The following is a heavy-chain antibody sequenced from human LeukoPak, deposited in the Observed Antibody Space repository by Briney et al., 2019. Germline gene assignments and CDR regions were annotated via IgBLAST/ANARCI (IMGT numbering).Heavy chain of an antibody. CDR2: ISSSGGMM. CDR1: GFSFSSFD. D-gene: IGHD3-10*01. Sequence: GGSLRLSCAASGFSFSSFDMTWVRQAPGKGLEWFSHISSSGGMMYHADSVKGRFTISRDNAKNSLYLQMNSLRAEDTAVYYCASPRGGYFDYWGQGTLVTVSS. CDR3: ASPRGGYFDY. J-gene: IGHJ4*02. V-gene: IGHV3-48*03.